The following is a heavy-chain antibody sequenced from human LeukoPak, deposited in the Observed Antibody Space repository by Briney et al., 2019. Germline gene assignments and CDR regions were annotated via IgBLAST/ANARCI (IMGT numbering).Heavy chain of an antibody. Sequence: PGGSLRLSCAASGFTFSTYCMHWVRQAPGKGPMWVSRICPGGTVTNYADSVRARFIISRDNARNTVYLQTNSLRVEDTAVYYCVRDFRSADYWGQGTLVTVSS. CDR2: ICPGGTVT. V-gene: IGHV3-74*01. CDR1: GFTFSTYC. J-gene: IGHJ4*02. CDR3: VRDFRSADY.